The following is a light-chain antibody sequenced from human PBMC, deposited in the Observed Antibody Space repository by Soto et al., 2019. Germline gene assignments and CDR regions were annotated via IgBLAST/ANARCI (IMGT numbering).Light chain of an antibody. CDR3: QQYGSSPWT. J-gene: IGKJ1*01. CDR2: GAS. V-gene: IGKV3-20*01. Sequence: EIVLTQSPGTLSLSPGEIATPSCRASQSVSSSYLAWYQQKPGQAPRLLIYGASSRATGIPDRFSGSGSGTDFTLTISRLEPEDFAVYYCQQYGSSPWTFGQGTKVEIK. CDR1: QSVSSSY.